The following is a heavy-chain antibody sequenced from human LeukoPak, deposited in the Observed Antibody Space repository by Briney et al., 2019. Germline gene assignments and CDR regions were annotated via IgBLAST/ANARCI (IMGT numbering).Heavy chain of an antibody. V-gene: IGHV4-30-4*01. Sequence: SETLSLTCSVSGGSISSGDYFWTWIRQPPGKGLEYIGYIYYSGTTYYNPSLKSRITMSVDMSANQFSLRLTSVSAADTAVYYCARAYWIGFHFDSWGQGILVSVSS. D-gene: IGHD3-3*01. CDR2: IYYSGTT. J-gene: IGHJ4*02. CDR3: ARAYWIGFHFDS. CDR1: GGSISSGDYF.